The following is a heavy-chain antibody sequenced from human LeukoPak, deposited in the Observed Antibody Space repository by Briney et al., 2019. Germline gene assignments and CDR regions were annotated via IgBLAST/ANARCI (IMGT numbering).Heavy chain of an antibody. CDR1: GFTVSSNY. CDR2: IYSDGST. Sequence: GGSLRLSCAASGFTVSSNYMTWVRQAPGKGLEWVSVIYSDGSTYYANSVKGRFTISRDNSKNSLYLQMNSLRAEDTAVYYCARGPDTVWGPLWGQGTLVTVSS. J-gene: IGHJ4*02. V-gene: IGHV3-53*01. D-gene: IGHD5-18*01. CDR3: ARGPDTVWGPL.